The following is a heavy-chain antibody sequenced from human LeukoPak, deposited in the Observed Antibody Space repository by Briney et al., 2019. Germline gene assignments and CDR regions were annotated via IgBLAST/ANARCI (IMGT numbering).Heavy chain of an antibody. CDR2: INSDGSST. J-gene: IGHJ4*02. Sequence: GGSLRLSCAACGFTFSSYWMHWVRQAPGKGLVWVSRINSDGSSTSYADSVKGRFTISRDNAKNTLYLQMNSLRAEDTAVYYCARALSRTFSGHYFDYWGQGTLVTVSS. D-gene: IGHD3-10*01. V-gene: IGHV3-74*01. CDR1: GFTFSSYW. CDR3: ARALSRTFSGHYFDY.